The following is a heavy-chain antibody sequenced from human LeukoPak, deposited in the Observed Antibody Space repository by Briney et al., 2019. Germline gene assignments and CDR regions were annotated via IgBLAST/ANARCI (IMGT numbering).Heavy chain of an antibody. CDR3: ARGPRNYYYMDV. CDR1: GGSISSYY. Sequence: SETLSLTCTVSGGSISSYYWSWIRQPAGKGLEWIGRIYTSGSTNYNPSLKSRVTISVDKSKNQFSLKLSSVTAADTAVYYCARGPRNYYYMDVWGKGTTVTVSS. J-gene: IGHJ6*03. V-gene: IGHV4-4*07. CDR2: IYTSGST.